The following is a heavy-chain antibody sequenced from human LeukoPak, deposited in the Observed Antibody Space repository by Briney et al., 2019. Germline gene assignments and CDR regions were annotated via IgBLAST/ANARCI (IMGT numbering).Heavy chain of an antibody. CDR2: IYYSGST. D-gene: IGHD3-22*01. V-gene: IGHV4-39*07. CDR3: ARGLEHRSGYYLS. J-gene: IGHJ5*02. Sequence: SETLSLTCTVSGGSISSSSYYWGWIRQPPGKGLEWIGSIYYSGSTYYNPSLKSRVTISVDTSKNQFSLKLSSVTAADTAVYYCARGLEHRSGYYLSWGQGTLVTVSS. CDR1: GGSISSSSYY.